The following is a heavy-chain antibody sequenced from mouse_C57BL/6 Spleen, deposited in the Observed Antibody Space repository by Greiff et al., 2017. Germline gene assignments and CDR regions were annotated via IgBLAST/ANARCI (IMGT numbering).Heavy chain of an antibody. D-gene: IGHD1-1*01. Sequence: EVKVVESGEGLVKPGGSLKLSCAASGFTFSSYAMSWVRQTPEKRLEWVGYISSGGDYIYYAYTVKGRFTISRDNARNTLYLQMRSLKSEDTAMYYCTSTVVAPLDYWGQGTTLTVSS. CDR2: ISSGGDYI. CDR3: TSTVVAPLDY. J-gene: IGHJ2*01. CDR1: GFTFSSYA. V-gene: IGHV5-9-1*02.